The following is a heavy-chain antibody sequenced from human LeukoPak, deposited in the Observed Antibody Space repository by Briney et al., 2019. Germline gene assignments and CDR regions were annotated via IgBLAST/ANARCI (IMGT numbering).Heavy chain of an antibody. D-gene: IGHD3-10*01. J-gene: IGHJ4*02. Sequence: SETLTLTCTVSGGSNSSSSYYWGWIRQPPVKGLEWIGSIYYSGSTYYNPSLKSRVTISVDTSKNQFSLKLSSVTAADTAVYYCARLGPVWVQGEDYWGQGTLVTVSS. CDR2: IYYSGST. V-gene: IGHV4-39*01. CDR1: GGSNSSSSYY. CDR3: ARLGPVWVQGEDY.